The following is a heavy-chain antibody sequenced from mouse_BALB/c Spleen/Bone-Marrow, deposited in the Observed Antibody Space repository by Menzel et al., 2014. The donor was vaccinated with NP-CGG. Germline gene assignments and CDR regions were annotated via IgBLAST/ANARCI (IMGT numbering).Heavy chain of an antibody. J-gene: IGHJ4*01. CDR1: GYSITSGYS. D-gene: IGHD2-1*01. Sequence: EVHLVESGPDLVKPSQSLSLTCTVTGYSITSGYSCHWIRQFPGNKLEWMGYIHYSGNTNYNPSLKSRISIIRDTSKNQFFLQLISVTTEDTATYYCTRGDYGSYGAMDCWGQGTSVTVSS. V-gene: IGHV3-1*02. CDR2: IHYSGNT. CDR3: TRGDYGSYGAMDC.